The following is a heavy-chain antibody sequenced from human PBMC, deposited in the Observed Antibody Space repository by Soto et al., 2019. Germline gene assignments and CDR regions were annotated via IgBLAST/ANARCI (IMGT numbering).Heavy chain of an antibody. D-gene: IGHD1-26*01. V-gene: IGHV3-48*02. J-gene: IGHJ5*02. CDR3: ASSYVGAIGWFDP. CDR2: ISSSSSTI. CDR1: GFTFSSYS. Sequence: PGGSLRLSCAASGFTFSSYSMNWVRQAPGKGLEWVSYISSSSSTIYYVDSVKGRFTISRDNAKNSLYLQMNSLRDEDTAVYYCASSYVGAIGWFDPWGQGTLVTVSS.